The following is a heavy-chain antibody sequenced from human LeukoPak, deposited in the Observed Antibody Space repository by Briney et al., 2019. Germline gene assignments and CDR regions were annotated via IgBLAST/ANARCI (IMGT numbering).Heavy chain of an antibody. CDR1: GDGVSSNIAA. V-gene: IGHV6-1*01. J-gene: IGHJ6*02. CDR2: TYYRSRWYI. CDR3: TRDQDGMDV. Sequence: SQTLSLTCAISGDGVSSNIAAWNWIRQSPSRGLEWLGRTYYRSRWYIDYAASVESRLTINPDTSKNQFSLQLKSVTPEDTGLYYCTRDQDGMDVWGQGTTVTVSS.